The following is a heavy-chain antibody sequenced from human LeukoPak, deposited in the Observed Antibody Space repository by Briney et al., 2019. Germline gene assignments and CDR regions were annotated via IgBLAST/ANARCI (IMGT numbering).Heavy chain of an antibody. CDR2: ISHDGSVT. V-gene: IGHV3-74*01. CDR3: ARDRDFILFDY. CDR1: EFPFSTYV. D-gene: IGHD2-21*01. J-gene: IGHJ4*02. Sequence: GGSLRLSCAASEFPFSTYVMHWVRQVPGKGLVWVSRISHDGSVTSYADSVKGRFTISRDNAKNTVYLQMNSLRGEDTAVYYCARDRDFILFDYWGQGALVTVSS.